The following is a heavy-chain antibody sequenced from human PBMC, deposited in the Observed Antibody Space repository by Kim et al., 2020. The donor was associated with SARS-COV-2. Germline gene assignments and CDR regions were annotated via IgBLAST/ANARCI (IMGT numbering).Heavy chain of an antibody. CDR2: IIPIFGTA. D-gene: IGHD3-9*01. Sequence: SVKVSCKASGGTFSSYAISWVRQAPGQGLEWMGGIIPIFGTANYAQKFQGRVTITADESTSTAYMELSSLRSEDTAVYYCARDGYYDILTGYYKLAGVSWTGYYYYGMDVWGQGTTVTVSS. J-gene: IGHJ6*02. CDR1: GGTFSSYA. V-gene: IGHV1-69*13. CDR3: ARDGYYDILTGYYKLAGVSWTGYYYYGMDV.